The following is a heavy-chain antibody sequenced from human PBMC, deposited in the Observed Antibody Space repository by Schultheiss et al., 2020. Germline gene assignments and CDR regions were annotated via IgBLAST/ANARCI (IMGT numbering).Heavy chain of an antibody. V-gene: IGHV1-69*05. CDR3: ARASLGYCSSTSCYDIDY. J-gene: IGHJ4*02. CDR2: IIPIFGTA. Sequence: SVKVSCKASGGTFSSYAISWVRQAPGQGLEWMGGIIPIFGTANYAQKFQGRVTMTRNTSISTAYMELSSLRSEDTAVYYCARASLGYCSSTSCYDIDYWGQGTLVTVSS. D-gene: IGHD2-2*01. CDR1: GGTFSSYA.